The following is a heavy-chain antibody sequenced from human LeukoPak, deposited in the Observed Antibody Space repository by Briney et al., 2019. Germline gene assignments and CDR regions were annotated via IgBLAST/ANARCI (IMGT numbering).Heavy chain of an antibody. Sequence: PGGSLRLSCAASGFTFSSYGMHWVRLAPGKGLEWVAFIRYDGSNKYYADSVKGRFTISRDNSKNTLYLQMNSLRAEDTAVYYCAKGGVLGFLEWTFDYWGQGTLVTVSS. D-gene: IGHD3-3*01. CDR2: IRYDGSNK. V-gene: IGHV3-30*02. CDR1: GFTFSSYG. J-gene: IGHJ4*02. CDR3: AKGGVLGFLEWTFDY.